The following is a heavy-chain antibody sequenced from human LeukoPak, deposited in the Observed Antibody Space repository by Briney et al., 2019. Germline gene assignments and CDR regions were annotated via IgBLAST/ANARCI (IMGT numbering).Heavy chain of an antibody. D-gene: IGHD3-3*01. CDR1: GFTFSNYG. CDR3: ARTDDFWSGYSDY. J-gene: IGHJ4*02. Sequence: GRSLRLSSAASGFTFSNYGMHWVRQAPGKGLEWVSSISSSGSYIYYADSVKGRFTISRDTAKKSLYLQMDSLRAEDTGVYFCARTDDFWSGYSDYWGQGTLVTVSS. CDR2: ISSSGSYI. V-gene: IGHV3-21*01.